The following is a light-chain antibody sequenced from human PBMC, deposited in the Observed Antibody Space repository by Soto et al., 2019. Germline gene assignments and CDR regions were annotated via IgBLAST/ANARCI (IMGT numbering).Light chain of an antibody. Sequence: EIVLTQSPGTLSLSPGERATLSCRASQSVSSSFLAWYQQKPDQAPRLLIYGASSKATGIPDRFSGSGSGTDFTLTITRLEPEDFAVYYGQQYGSSPWTFGQGTKVEIK. CDR3: QQYGSSPWT. V-gene: IGKV3-20*01. CDR2: GAS. J-gene: IGKJ1*01. CDR1: QSVSSSF.